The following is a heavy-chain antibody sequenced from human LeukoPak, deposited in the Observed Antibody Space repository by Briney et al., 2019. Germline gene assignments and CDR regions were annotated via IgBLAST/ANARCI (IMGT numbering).Heavy chain of an antibody. CDR1: GGTFSSYA. V-gene: IGHV1-69*06. D-gene: IGHD3-9*01. CDR3: ARDGDYDILTGYYKGFDY. CDR2: IIPIFGTA. Sequence: SVKVSCKASGGTFSSYAISWVRQAPGQGLEWMGGIIPIFGTANYAQKFQGRVTITADKSTSTAYMQLSSLRSEDTAVYYCARDGDYDILTGYYKGFDYWGQGTLVTVSS. J-gene: IGHJ4*02.